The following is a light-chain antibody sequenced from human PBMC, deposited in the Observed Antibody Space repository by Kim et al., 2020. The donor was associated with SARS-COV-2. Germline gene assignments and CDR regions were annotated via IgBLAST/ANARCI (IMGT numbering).Light chain of an antibody. CDR2: AND. V-gene: IGLV1-47*01. J-gene: IGLJ3*02. CDR3: ATWDDSLNGL. Sequence: QSVVTQPPSASGTPGQRVTISCSGGTSNIGRYHVYWYQPLPGTAPKLLIYANDQRPSGVPDRFSGSKSGASASLAISGLRSEDEGVYYCATWDDSLNGLFGGGTQLTVL. CDR1: TSNIGRYH.